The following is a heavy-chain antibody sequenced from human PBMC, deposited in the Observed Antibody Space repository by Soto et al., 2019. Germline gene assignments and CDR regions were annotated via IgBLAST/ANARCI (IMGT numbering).Heavy chain of an antibody. CDR3: AKWAVVTHWYFEL. CDR2: ISYDGSNE. D-gene: IGHD2-15*01. CDR1: GFTFSRYG. Sequence: QVQLVESGGGVVQPGRSLRLSCAASGFTFSRYGMHWVRQAPGKGLEWVAVISYDGSNEYYADSVKGRFTISRDNSKNTLYLQMNSLRAEDTAVYYCAKWAVVTHWYFELWGRGTLVTVSS. J-gene: IGHJ2*01. V-gene: IGHV3-30*18.